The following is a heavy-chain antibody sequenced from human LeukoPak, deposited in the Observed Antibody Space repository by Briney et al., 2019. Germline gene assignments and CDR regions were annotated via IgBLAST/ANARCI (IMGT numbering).Heavy chain of an antibody. CDR2: IIPIFGTA. J-gene: IGHJ6*03. V-gene: IGHV1-69*01. Sequence: SVKVSCKASGGTFSSYAISWVRQAPGQGLEWMGGIIPIFGTANYAQKFQGRVTITADESTSTAYMELSSLRSEDTAVYYCARLYSSNYVGHEHPALPFYMDVWGKGTTVTVSS. CDR1: GGTFSSYA. CDR3: ARLYSSNYVGHEHPALPFYMDV. D-gene: IGHD4-11*01.